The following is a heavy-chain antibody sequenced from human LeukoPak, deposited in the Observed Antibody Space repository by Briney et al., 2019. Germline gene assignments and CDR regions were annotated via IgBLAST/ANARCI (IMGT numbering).Heavy chain of an antibody. CDR3: ARAYSGTYGLGYYYMDV. V-gene: IGHV3-20*04. CDR2: INWNGDNP. Sequence: GASLRLSCAASGFTFHDYGMTWVRQAPGKGLEWVSSINWNGDNPEYADSVKGRFTISRDNAKSTLYLQMNSLRAEDTAVYYCARAYSGTYGLGYYYMDVWGKGTTVTVSS. CDR1: GFTFHDYG. J-gene: IGHJ6*03. D-gene: IGHD1-26*01.